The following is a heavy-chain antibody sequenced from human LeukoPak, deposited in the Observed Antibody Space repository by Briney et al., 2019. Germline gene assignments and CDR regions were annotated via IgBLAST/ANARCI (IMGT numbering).Heavy chain of an antibody. J-gene: IGHJ4*02. CDR2: IIPILGIA. D-gene: IGHD6-13*01. CDR1: GGTFSSYA. V-gene: IGHV1-69*04. Sequence: SVKVSCKASGGTFSSYAISWVRQAPGQGLEWMGRIIPILGIANYAQKFQGRVTITADKSTSTAYMELSSLTSEDTAMYYCARTYSSSWSYCDSWGQGTLVTVSS. CDR3: ARTYSSSWSYCDS.